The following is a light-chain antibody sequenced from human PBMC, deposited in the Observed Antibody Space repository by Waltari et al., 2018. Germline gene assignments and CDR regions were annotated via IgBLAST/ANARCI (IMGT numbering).Light chain of an antibody. CDR1: SLRTYY. Sequence: SSELTQDPAVSVALGQTVRITCQGESLRTYYVSWFQQKAGQAPTRVIYGKNNRPSGIPDRFSASTSGSRASLTIIGAQAEDEADYYCHSRDSNGDVLIGGGTKVTVV. CDR2: GKN. CDR3: HSRDSNGDVL. J-gene: IGLJ2*01. V-gene: IGLV3-19*01.